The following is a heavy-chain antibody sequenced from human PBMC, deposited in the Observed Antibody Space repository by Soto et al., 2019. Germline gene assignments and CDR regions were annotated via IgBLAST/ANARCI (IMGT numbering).Heavy chain of an antibody. V-gene: IGHV3-30*18. CDR3: AKDLQAYGDDNYYYYGMDV. CDR2: ISYDGHNK. D-gene: IGHD4-17*01. J-gene: IGHJ6*02. CDR1: GFTFTTFG. Sequence: QVQLVESGGGVVQPGGSLRLSCKASGFTFTTFGIHWVRQAPGKGLEWVALISYDGHNKYYSDSVKGRFTISRDNYKNTLSLQMNSRRAEDTAVYYCAKDLQAYGDDNYYYYGMDVWGQGTTVSVSS.